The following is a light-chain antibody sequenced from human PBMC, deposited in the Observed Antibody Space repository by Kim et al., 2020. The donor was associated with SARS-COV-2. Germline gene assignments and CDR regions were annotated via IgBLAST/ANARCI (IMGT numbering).Light chain of an antibody. CDR3: SSYAGSNNLV. J-gene: IGLJ3*02. CDR2: EVS. CDR1: SSDVGGYNY. Sequence: GQAGTISCTGTSSDVGGYNYVSWYQQHPGKAPKLMIYEVSKRPSGVPDRFSGYKSGNTASLTVSGLQAEDEADYYCSSYAGSNNLVFGGGTQLTVL. V-gene: IGLV2-8*01.